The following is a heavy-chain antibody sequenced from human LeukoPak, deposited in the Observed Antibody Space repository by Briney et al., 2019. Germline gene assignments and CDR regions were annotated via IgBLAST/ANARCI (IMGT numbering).Heavy chain of an antibody. CDR2: ISSSSSYL. Sequence: GGSLRLSCAASGFTFSSYSMNWVRQAPGKGLGWVSSISSSSSYLYYADSVKGRFTISRDNAKNSLYLQMNSLRAEDTAVYYCARGVLATFDYWGQGTLVTVSS. J-gene: IGHJ4*02. CDR3: ARGVLATFDY. D-gene: IGHD3-3*01. V-gene: IGHV3-21*01. CDR1: GFTFSSYS.